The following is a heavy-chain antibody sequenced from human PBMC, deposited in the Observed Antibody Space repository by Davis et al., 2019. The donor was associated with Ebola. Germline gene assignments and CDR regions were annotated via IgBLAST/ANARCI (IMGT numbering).Heavy chain of an antibody. V-gene: IGHV3-30*18. CDR1: GFTFSSYG. CDR3: AKEDGGTFDY. J-gene: IGHJ4*02. D-gene: IGHD3-16*01. Sequence: GESLKISCAASGFTFSSYGMHWVRQAPGKGLEWVAVISYDGSNKYYADSVKGRFTISRDNSKNTLYLQMNSLRAEDTAVYYCAKEDGGTFDYWGQGTLVTVSS. CDR2: ISYDGSNK.